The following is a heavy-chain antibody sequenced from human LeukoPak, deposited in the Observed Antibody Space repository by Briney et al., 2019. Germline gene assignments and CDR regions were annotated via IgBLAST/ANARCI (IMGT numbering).Heavy chain of an antibody. CDR3: ARKTGYHVLPDY. J-gene: IGHJ4*02. CDR2: ISNSAATI. D-gene: IGHD2-2*01. Sequence: GGSLRLSCTASGFTFINYEMHWVRQAPGKGLEWISYISNSAATIYYADSVKGRFTISRDNAKNSLFLQMNSLRVEDTAVYYCARKTGYHVLPDYWGQGTLVTVFS. CDR1: GFTFINYE. V-gene: IGHV3-48*03.